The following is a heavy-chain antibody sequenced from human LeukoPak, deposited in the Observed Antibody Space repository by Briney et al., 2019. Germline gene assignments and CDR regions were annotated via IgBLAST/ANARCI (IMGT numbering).Heavy chain of an antibody. CDR1: GFTFDNYA. CDR3: ARGWEGYFDY. V-gene: IGHV3-9*01. CDR2: ISWNSGSI. Sequence: HTGGSLRLSCAASGFTFDNYAMHWVRQAPGKGLEWVSGISWNSGSIGYADSAKGRFTISRDNAKNTLYLQMNSLRAEDTAVYYCARGWEGYFDYWGQGTLVTVSS. D-gene: IGHD6-19*01. J-gene: IGHJ4*02.